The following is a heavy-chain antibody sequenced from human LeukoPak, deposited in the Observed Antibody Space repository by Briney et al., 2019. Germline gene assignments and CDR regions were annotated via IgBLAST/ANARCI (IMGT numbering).Heavy chain of an antibody. V-gene: IGHV3-7*01. CDR1: GFTFSSYW. CDR3: AREKGENDLLVPRNSHFDY. D-gene: IGHD4-23*01. J-gene: IGHJ4*02. CDR2: IKQDGSEK. Sequence: GGSLRLSCAASGFTFSSYWMSWVRQAPGKGLEWVANIKQDGSEKYYVDSVKGRFTIPRDNAKNSLYLQMNSLRAEDTAVYYCAREKGENDLLVPRNSHFDYWGQGTLVTVSS.